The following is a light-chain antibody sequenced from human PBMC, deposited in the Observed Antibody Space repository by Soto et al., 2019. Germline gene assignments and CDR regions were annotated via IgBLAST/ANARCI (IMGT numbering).Light chain of an antibody. CDR2: GNS. CDR1: ISNIGAGYD. V-gene: IGLV1-40*01. CDR3: QSYDSSLSGFV. J-gene: IGLJ1*01. Sequence: QSVLTQPPSVSGAPGQRITISCTGSISNIGAGYDVYWYQQHPGTAPKLLIYGNSNRPSGVPDRFSGSKSGTSASLAITGLQAEDEADYYCQSYDSSLSGFVFGTGTKLTVL.